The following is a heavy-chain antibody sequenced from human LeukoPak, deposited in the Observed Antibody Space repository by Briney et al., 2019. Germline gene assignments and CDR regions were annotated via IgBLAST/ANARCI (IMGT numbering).Heavy chain of an antibody. Sequence: SETLSLTCSVSGYSMSSGYAWGWARHSPGKGLEWIGSLIHGASASYNPSLKSRATIFVDTSKNQFSLKLSSVTAADTAVYYCARTQTNRNSFDWGQGTLVTVSS. J-gene: IGHJ4*02. CDR2: LIHGASA. V-gene: IGHV4-38-2*02. CDR1: GYSMSSGYA. CDR3: ARTQTNRNSFD. D-gene: IGHD1-14*01.